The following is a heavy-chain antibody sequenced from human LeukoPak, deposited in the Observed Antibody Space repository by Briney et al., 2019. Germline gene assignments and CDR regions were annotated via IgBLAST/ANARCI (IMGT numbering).Heavy chain of an antibody. V-gene: IGHV4-61*02. CDR2: IYTSGST. Sequence: PSQTLSLTCTVSGGSISSGSYYWSWIRQPAGKGLEWIGRIYTSGSTNYNPSLKSRVTISVDTSKNQFSLKLSSVTAADTAVYYCARESTSWYHLDYWGQGTLVTVSS. CDR1: GGSISSGSYY. CDR3: ARESTSWYHLDY. J-gene: IGHJ4*02. D-gene: IGHD6-13*01.